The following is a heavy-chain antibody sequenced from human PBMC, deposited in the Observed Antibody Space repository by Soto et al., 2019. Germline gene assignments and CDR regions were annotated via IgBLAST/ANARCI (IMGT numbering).Heavy chain of an antibody. CDR2: INHSGST. J-gene: IGHJ6*02. D-gene: IGHD3-10*01. CDR1: GGSFSVYY. V-gene: IGHV4-34*01. Sequence: SETLPLTCAVYGGSFSVYYWSWIRQPPGKGLEWIGEINHSGSTNYNPSLKSRVTISVDTSKNQFSLKLSSVTAADTAVYYCARELITMVRGGGRYFYLRMDGWGQGTKVTVSS. CDR3: ARELITMVRGGGRYFYLRMDG.